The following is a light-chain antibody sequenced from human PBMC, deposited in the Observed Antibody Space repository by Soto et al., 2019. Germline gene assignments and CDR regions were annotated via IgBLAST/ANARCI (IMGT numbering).Light chain of an antibody. CDR3: CSYGGSNNLGV. V-gene: IGLV2-8*01. J-gene: IGLJ3*02. CDR1: SSDVGGYNY. CDR2: EVT. Sequence: QSALTQPPSASGSPGQSVTISCTGTSSDVGGYNYVSWYQQHPGKAPKLIIYEVTKRPSGVPDRFSGSKSGNTASLTVSGLQAEDEADYYCCSYGGSNNLGVFGGGTKLTVL.